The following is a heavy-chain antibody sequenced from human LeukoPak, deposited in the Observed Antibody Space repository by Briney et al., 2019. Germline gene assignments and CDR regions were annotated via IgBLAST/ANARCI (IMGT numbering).Heavy chain of an antibody. CDR3: ARGLVADFWTPGNYYYDYGMDV. D-gene: IGHD3/OR15-3a*01. J-gene: IGHJ6*02. V-gene: IGHV1-8*01. Sequence: EKSSWKAPVDTFTKDDNNWVRQATGQELERGTCMNPNSGQAVYAQKFQGRATLARNTSLNTLYMELSSLRSEDTAVYYCARGLVADFWTPGNYYYDYGMDVWGQGTTVTVSS. CDR2: MNPNSGQA. CDR1: VDTFTKDD.